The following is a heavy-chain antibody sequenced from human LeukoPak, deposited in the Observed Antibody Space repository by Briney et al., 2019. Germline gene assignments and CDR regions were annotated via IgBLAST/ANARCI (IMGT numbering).Heavy chain of an antibody. J-gene: IGHJ3*02. V-gene: IGHV4-31*03. CDR2: IYYSGST. CDR1: GGSISSGDYY. D-gene: IGHD3-22*01. CDR3: ASYNIKGSSGYFVAFDI. Sequence: SETLSLTCTVSGGSISSGDYYWSWIRQHPGKGLEWIGYIYYSGSTYYNPSLKGRVTISVDASKNQFSLKLNSVTAADTAVYYCASYNIKGSSGYFVAFDIWGQGTMVTVSS.